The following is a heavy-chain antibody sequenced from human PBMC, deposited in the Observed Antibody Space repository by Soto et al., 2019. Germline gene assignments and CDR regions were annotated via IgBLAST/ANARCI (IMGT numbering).Heavy chain of an antibody. D-gene: IGHD5-12*01. V-gene: IGHV2-5*02. CDR1: GFSLRTRGVA. CDR3: AHRPRGYAYYFDY. J-gene: IGHJ4*02. Sequence: QITLKESGPPLVKPTQTLTLTCTFSGFSLRTRGVAVGWFRQPPGKALEWLALIYWDEDKWYSPSLNSRLTIADDTSKNQVVLTMTNVDPVDTATYYCAHRPRGYAYYFDYWGQGILVTVSS. CDR2: IYWDEDK.